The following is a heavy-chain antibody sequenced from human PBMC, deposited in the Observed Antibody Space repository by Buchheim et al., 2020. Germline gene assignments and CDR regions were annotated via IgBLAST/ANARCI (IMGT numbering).Heavy chain of an antibody. Sequence: EVQLVESGGGLVQPGGSLRLSCAASGFTFSSYEMNWVRQAPGKGLEWVSYISSSGSTIYYADYVKGRFTISRDNAKNSLYPQMNSLRAEDTAVYYCARDWSGSYSNWFDPWGQGTL. D-gene: IGHD1-26*01. CDR3: ARDWSGSYSNWFDP. CDR1: GFTFSSYE. V-gene: IGHV3-48*03. CDR2: ISSSGSTI. J-gene: IGHJ5*02.